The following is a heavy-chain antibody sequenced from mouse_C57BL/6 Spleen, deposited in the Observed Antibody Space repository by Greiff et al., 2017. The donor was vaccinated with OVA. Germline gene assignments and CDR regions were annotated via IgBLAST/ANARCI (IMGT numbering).Heavy chain of an antibody. V-gene: IGHV1-64*01. J-gene: IGHJ2*01. Sequence: VQLQQPGAELVKPGASVKLSCKASGYTFTSYWMHWVKQRPGQGLEWIGMIHPNSGSTNYNEKFKSKATLTVDKSSSTAYMQLSSLTSEDSAVYYCARIRYGSSYFDYWGQGTTLTVSS. CDR2: IHPNSGST. CDR3: ARIRYGSSYFDY. D-gene: IGHD1-1*01. CDR1: GYTFTSYW.